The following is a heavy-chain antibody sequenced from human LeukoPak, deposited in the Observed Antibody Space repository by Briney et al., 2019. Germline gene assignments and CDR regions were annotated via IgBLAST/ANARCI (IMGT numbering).Heavy chain of an antibody. J-gene: IGHJ3*02. CDR2: ISKSGGST. V-gene: IGHV3-23*01. CDR3: ARPGYYYDSSGCYPEAFDI. D-gene: IGHD3-22*01. Sequence: PGGSLRLSCAASGFTFSSYVTSWVRQAPGKGLEWVSAISKSGGSTYYADSVKGRFTISRDNSKNTLYLQMNSLRAEDTAVYYCARPGYYYDSSGCYPEAFDIWGQGTMVTVSS. CDR1: GFTFSSYV.